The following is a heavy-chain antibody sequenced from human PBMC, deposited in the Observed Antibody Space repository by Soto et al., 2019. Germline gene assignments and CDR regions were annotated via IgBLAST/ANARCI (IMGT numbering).Heavy chain of an antibody. J-gene: IGHJ3*02. Sequence: QVQLQESGPGLVKPSQTLSLTCTVSGGYISSGGYYWSWIRQHPGKGLEWIGYIYYSGSTYYNPSLKSRVTIAVDTSENQFSLKLSSVTSADTAVYYCARELVYSSSSPISAFDIWGQGTMVTFSS. CDR2: IYYSGST. CDR1: GGYISSGGYY. CDR3: ARELVYSSSSPISAFDI. D-gene: IGHD6-6*01. V-gene: IGHV4-31*03.